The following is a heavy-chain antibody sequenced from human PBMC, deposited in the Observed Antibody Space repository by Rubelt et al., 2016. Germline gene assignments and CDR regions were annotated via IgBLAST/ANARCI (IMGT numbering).Heavy chain of an antibody. V-gene: IGHV1-18*01. CDR1: GYTFTSYG. J-gene: IGHJ4*02. CDR2: ISADNGNT. CDR3: ARERDDYGDY. D-gene: IGHD5-24*01. Sequence: QVQLVQSGAEVKKPGASVKVSCKASGYTFTSYGISWVRQAPGQGLEWMGWISADNGNTNYAQKLQGRFTVTTDTSTSTAYTTMRSVGSDDTAVYYCARERDDYGDYWGQGTLVTVSS.